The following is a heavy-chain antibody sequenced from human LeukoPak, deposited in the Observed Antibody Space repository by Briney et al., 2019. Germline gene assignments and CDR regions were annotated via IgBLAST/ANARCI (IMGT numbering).Heavy chain of an antibody. V-gene: IGHV4-34*01. D-gene: IGHD6-13*01. CDR2: INHSGST. Sequence: KTSETLSLTCAVYGGSFSGYYWSWIRQPPGKGLEWIGEINHSGSTNYNPSLKSRVTISVDTSKNQFSLKLSSVTAADTAVYYCARAKITAADIDRPFDPWGQGTLVTVSS. J-gene: IGHJ5*02. CDR3: ARAKITAADIDRPFDP. CDR1: GGSFSGYY.